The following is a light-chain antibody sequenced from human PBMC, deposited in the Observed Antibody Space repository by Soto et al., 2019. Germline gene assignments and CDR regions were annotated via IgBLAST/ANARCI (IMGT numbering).Light chain of an antibody. CDR3: HKYNSYSLHT. CDR1: QSVSRR. V-gene: IGKV1-5*01. CDR2: DAS. J-gene: IGKJ2*01. Sequence: DIQMTQSPSTLSASVGDRITITCRASQSVSRRLAWYQQKPGKAPKLLIYDASSLESGVPSRFSGRGSGTEFTITISSLQPDDCATYYCHKYNSYSLHTFGQGTKLEIK.